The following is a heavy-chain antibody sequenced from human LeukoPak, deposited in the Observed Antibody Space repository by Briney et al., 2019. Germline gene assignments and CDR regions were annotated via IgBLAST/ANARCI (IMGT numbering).Heavy chain of an antibody. CDR1: GFTFSSYW. CDR2: INSDGSSA. Sequence: GGSLRLSCAASGFTFSSYWMHWVRQAPGKGLVWVSRINSDGSSASYADSVKGRFTISRDNAKNTLYLQMNSLRAEDTAVYYCARDHTASARFDYWGQGTLVTVSS. D-gene: IGHD5-18*01. J-gene: IGHJ4*02. V-gene: IGHV3-74*01. CDR3: ARDHTASARFDY.